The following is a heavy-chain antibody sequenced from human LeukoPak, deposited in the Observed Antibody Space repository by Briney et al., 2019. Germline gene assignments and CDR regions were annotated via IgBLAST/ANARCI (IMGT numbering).Heavy chain of an antibody. Sequence: SETLSLTCTVSGGSISSYYWSWIRQPAGKGLEWIGRIYTSGSTNYNPSLKSRVTMSVDTSKNQFSLKLSSVTAADTAVYYCARTYCSSTSCRNGYYYMDYWGQGTLVTVSS. CDR3: ARTYCSSTSCRNGYYYMDY. D-gene: IGHD2-2*01. V-gene: IGHV4-4*07. J-gene: IGHJ4*02. CDR2: IYTSGST. CDR1: GGSISSYY.